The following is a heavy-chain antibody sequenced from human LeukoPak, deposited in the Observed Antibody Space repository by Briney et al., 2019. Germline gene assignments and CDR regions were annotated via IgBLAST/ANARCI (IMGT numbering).Heavy chain of an antibody. J-gene: IGHJ4*02. D-gene: IGHD3-3*01. V-gene: IGHV3-74*01. Sequence: PGGSLRLSCAVSGLTFSTSFMHWIRQAPGEGLVWVSRIYTDESTTSYGDSVKGRFTISRDNSKNTLYLQMNSLRAEDTAVYYCAKDLRSSGYYPYYFDYWGQGTLVTVSS. CDR1: GLTFSTSF. CDR3: AKDLRSSGYYPYYFDY. CDR2: IYTDESTT.